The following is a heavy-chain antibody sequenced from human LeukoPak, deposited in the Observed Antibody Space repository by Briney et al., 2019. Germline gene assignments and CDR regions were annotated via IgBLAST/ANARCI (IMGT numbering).Heavy chain of an antibody. D-gene: IGHD4-17*01. Sequence: SQTLSLTCAISGDSVSSSSATWSWIRQSPSRGLEWLGGTYYRSKWYNDYAVSVKSRITFNADTSKNQFSLQLNSVTPEDTAVYFCARITETTRWFDPWGQGTLVTVSS. CDR1: GDSVSSSSAT. CDR3: ARITETTRWFDP. CDR2: TYYRSKWYN. V-gene: IGHV6-1*01. J-gene: IGHJ5*02.